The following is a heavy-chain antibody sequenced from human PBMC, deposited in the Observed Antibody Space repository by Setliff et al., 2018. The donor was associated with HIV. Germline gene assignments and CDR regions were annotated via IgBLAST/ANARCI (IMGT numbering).Heavy chain of an antibody. CDR2: IYYTGST. J-gene: IGHJ6*03. CDR1: GGSISDSNHY. CDR3: ARDRSNWNYGKNYMDV. V-gene: IGHV4-39*07. D-gene: IGHD1-7*01. Sequence: SETLSLTCTVSGGSISDSNHYWGWIRQPPGKGLEWIASIYYTGSTYYNPSLKSRVTISVDTSKSQFSLKLTSVTAADTAVYYCARDRSNWNYGKNYMDVWGKGTTVTVSS.